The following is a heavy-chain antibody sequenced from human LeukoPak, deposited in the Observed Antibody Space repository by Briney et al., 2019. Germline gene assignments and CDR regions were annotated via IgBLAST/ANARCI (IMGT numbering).Heavy chain of an antibody. CDR3: ARFHTSGDSFDY. J-gene: IGHJ4*02. CDR1: GGTFSSYA. Sequence: ASVKVSCKASGGTFSSYAISWVRQAPGQGLEWMGGIIPIFGTANYAQKFQGRVTITADESTSTAYMELSSLRSEDTAVYYCARFHTSGDSFDYWGQGTLVTVSS. V-gene: IGHV1-69*13. CDR2: IIPIFGTA. D-gene: IGHD3-10*01.